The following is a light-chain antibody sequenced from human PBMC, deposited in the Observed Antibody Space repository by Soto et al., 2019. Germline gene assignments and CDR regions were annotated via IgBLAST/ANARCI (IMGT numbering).Light chain of an antibody. J-gene: IGKJ1*01. CDR2: GAS. Sequence: EIVLTQSPGTLSLSPGERATLSCRASQSISSSLAWYQQKPGQAPRLLIHGASSRATGIPDRFSGSGSGTDCTLAISRLEPEDFAVYSCQQYYRAPWTFGQGTKVEIK. V-gene: IGKV3-20*01. CDR3: QQYYRAPWT. CDR1: QSISSS.